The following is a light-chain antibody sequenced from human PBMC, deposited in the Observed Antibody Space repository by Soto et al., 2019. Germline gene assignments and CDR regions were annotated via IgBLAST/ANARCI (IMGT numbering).Light chain of an antibody. CDR1: SSDVGTYDR. J-gene: IGLJ2*01. CDR2: EVH. V-gene: IGLV2-18*02. CDR3: SSYAASTPLL. Sequence: QSLLTQPPSVSGSPGQSVTISCIGSSSDVGTYDRVSWYQEPPGTAPKLIIYEVHYRPSGVPDRFSGSKSGNTASLTISGLQAEDEADYYCSSYAASTPLLFGGGTKLTVL.